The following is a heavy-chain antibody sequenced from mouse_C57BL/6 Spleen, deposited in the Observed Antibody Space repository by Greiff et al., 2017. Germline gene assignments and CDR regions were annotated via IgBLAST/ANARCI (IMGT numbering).Heavy chain of an antibody. V-gene: IGHV1-4*01. J-gene: IGHJ2*01. CDR3: ARWDTTGY. CDR1: GYTFTSYT. CDR2: INPSSGYT. D-gene: IGHD1-1*01. Sequence: VQLQESGAELARPGASVKMSCKASGYTFTSYTMHWVKQRPGQGLEWIGYINPSSGYTKYNQKFKDKATLTADKSSSTAYMQLSSLTSEDSAVYYCARWDTTGYWGQGTTLTVSS.